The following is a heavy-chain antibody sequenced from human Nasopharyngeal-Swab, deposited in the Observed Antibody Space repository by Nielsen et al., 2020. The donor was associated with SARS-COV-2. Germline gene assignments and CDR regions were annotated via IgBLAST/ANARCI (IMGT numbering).Heavy chain of an antibody. Sequence: SETLSLTCAVSGGSISSSNWWSWVRQPPGKGLEWIGEIYHSGSTNYNPSLKSRVTISVDKSKNQFSLKLSSVTAADTAVYYCARDESWAAGNYFDYWGQGTLVTVSS. CDR3: ARDESWAAGNYFDY. CDR2: IYHSGST. CDR1: GGSISSSNW. V-gene: IGHV4-4*02. D-gene: IGHD6-13*01. J-gene: IGHJ4*02.